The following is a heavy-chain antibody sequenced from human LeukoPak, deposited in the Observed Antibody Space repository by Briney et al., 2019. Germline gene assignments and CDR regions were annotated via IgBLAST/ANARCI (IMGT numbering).Heavy chain of an antibody. CDR1: GFTFSGSA. CDR2: IRSKANSYAT. J-gene: IGHJ4*02. CDR3: TRGPYGGNSDY. V-gene: IGHV3-73*01. Sequence: GGSLRLSCAASGFTFSGSAMHRVRQASGKGLEWVGRIRSKANSYATAYAASVKGRFTISRDDSKNTAYLQMNSLKTEDTAVYYCTRGPYGGNSDYWGQGTLVTVSS. D-gene: IGHD4-23*01.